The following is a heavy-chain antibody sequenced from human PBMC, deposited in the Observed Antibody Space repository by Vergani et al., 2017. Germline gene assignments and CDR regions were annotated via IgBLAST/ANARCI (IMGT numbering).Heavy chain of an antibody. Sequence: QVQLQESGPGLVKPSETLSLTCTVSGGSLSSYYWSWIRQPPGKGLEWIGYLYYSGSTNYNPSLKSRVTISVDTSKNQFSLKLSSVTAADTAAYYCARMIAAAGTEYFDYWGQGTLVTVSS. CDR2: LYYSGST. CDR3: ARMIAAAGTEYFDY. V-gene: IGHV4-59*01. J-gene: IGHJ4*02. D-gene: IGHD6-13*01. CDR1: GGSLSSYY.